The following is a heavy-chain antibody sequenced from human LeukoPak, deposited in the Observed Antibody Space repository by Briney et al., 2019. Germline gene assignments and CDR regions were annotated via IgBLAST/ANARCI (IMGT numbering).Heavy chain of an antibody. J-gene: IGHJ4*02. Sequence: GGSLRLSCAAPGFTFSDYYMSWIRQAPGKGLQWVSYISSGSSYTNYVDSVKGRFTISRDNAKNSLYLQMNSLRAEDTAVYYCARDLVRGTSDYWGQGTLVTVSS. CDR1: GFTFSDYY. V-gene: IGHV3-11*06. CDR3: ARDLVRGTSDY. CDR2: ISSGSSYT. D-gene: IGHD3-10*01.